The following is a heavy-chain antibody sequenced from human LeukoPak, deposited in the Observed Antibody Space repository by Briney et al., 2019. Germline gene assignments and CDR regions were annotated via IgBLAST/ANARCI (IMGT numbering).Heavy chain of an antibody. D-gene: IGHD2-15*01. J-gene: IGHJ3*02. CDR2: IYYSGST. V-gene: IGHV4-39*01. Sequence: SETLSLTCTVSGGSISSSTYYWGWIRQPPGKGLEWIGSIYYSGSTYYNPSLKSRVTISVDTSKNQFSLKLSSVTAADTAVYYCARHVWSSSGSEAFDIWGQGTMVTVSS. CDR3: ARHVWSSSGSEAFDI. CDR1: GGSISSSTYY.